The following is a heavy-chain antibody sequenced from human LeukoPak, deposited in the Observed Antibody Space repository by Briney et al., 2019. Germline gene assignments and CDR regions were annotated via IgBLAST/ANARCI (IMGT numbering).Heavy chain of an antibody. J-gene: IGHJ4*02. Sequence: ASETLSLTCTVSGGSISSYYWSWIRQPPGKGLEWIGYIYYSGSTNYNPSLKSRVAISVDTSKNQFSLKLSSVTAADTAVYYCARGAYEQIDYWGQGTLVTVSS. D-gene: IGHD2-21*01. V-gene: IGHV4-59*12. CDR3: ARGAYEQIDY. CDR2: IYYSGST. CDR1: GGSISSYY.